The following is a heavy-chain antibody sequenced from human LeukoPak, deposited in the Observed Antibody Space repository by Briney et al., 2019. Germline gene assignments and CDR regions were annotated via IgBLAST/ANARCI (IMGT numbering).Heavy chain of an antibody. V-gene: IGHV4-39*01. Sequence: PSETLSLTCTVSGGSISSSSNYWGWIRQPPGKGLEWIGSIYYSGSTYYNPSLKSRVTISVDTSKNQFSLKLSSVTAADTAVYYCARPGYCSSTSCYRGGAFDIWGQGTMVTVSS. CDR2: IYYSGST. J-gene: IGHJ3*02. CDR3: ARPGYCSSTSCYRGGAFDI. CDR1: GGSISSSSNY. D-gene: IGHD2-2*01.